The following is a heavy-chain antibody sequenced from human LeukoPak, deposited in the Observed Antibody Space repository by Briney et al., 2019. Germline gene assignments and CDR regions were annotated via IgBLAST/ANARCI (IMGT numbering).Heavy chain of an antibody. Sequence: PGGSLRLSCAASGFTFSSYWMSWVRQAPGKGLEWVANIKEDGSEKYYVDSVKGRFTISRDNAKKSLYLQMNRLRAEDTAVYYCARGAVLDYYDSSGYPDIWGQGTMVTVSS. CDR3: ARGAVLDYYDSSGYPDI. V-gene: IGHV3-7*01. D-gene: IGHD3-22*01. CDR2: IKEDGSEK. CDR1: GFTFSSYW. J-gene: IGHJ3*02.